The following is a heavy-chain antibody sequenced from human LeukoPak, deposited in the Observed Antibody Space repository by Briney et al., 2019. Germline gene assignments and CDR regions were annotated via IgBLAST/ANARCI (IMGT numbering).Heavy chain of an antibody. J-gene: IGHJ4*02. D-gene: IGHD6-13*01. V-gene: IGHV3-66*01. Sequence: PGGSLRLSCAASGLTVSSKYMAWVRQAPGKGLEWVSFINSGGTTYYADSVKGKFTISRDYSKNILYLQMNSLRAEDTAVYYCAKRVHSASWYAAFDYWGQGTLVTVSS. CDR1: GLTVSSKY. CDR3: AKRVHSASWYAAFDY. CDR2: INSGGTT.